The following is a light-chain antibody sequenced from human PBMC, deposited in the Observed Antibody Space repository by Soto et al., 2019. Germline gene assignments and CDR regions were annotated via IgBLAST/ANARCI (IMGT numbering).Light chain of an antibody. Sequence: QSVLTQPASVSEAAGQAITISCTGTSSDVESYKLVSWYQQHPDKAPKLIIYEGNKRPSGVSNRFSGSKSGNTASLTISGLQAEDDADYYCCSYAGSTTFYVFGTGTKVTXL. CDR3: CSYAGSTTFYV. CDR1: SSDVESYKL. V-gene: IGLV2-23*01. J-gene: IGLJ1*01. CDR2: EGN.